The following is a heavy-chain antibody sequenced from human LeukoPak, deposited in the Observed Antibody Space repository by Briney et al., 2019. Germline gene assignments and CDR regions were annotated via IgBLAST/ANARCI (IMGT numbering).Heavy chain of an antibody. CDR3: ARGACTTTSCYAFDV. CDR2: IHQTGIT. J-gene: IGHJ3*01. D-gene: IGHD2-2*01. V-gene: IGHV4-34*01. Sequence: SETLSLTCAVYGGSFSDFYWSWIRQPPGKGLEWIGEIHQTGITNYNPSLKSRVTISVDTSKNQFSLKLSSVTAADTAVYYCARGACTTTSCYAFDVWGQGTMVTVSS. CDR1: GGSFSDFY.